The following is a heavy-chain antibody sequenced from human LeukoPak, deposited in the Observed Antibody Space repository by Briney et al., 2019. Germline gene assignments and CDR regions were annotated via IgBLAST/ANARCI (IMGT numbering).Heavy chain of an antibody. J-gene: IGHJ4*02. Sequence: GGSLRLSCAASGFTFSSYWMSWVRQAPGKGLEWVANIKQDGSEKYYVDSVKGRFTVSRDNAKNSLYLQMNSLRAEDTAVYYCARDPRRYYYGSGSCWGQGTLVTVSS. CDR1: GFTFSSYW. CDR2: IKQDGSEK. CDR3: ARDPRRYYYGSGSC. V-gene: IGHV3-7*01. D-gene: IGHD3-10*01.